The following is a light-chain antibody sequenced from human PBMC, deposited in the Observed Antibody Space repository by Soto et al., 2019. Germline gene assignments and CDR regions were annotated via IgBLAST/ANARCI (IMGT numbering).Light chain of an antibody. CDR3: SPYTISSPHVV. Sequence: QSALTQPASVSGSPGQSITISCTGTSSDVGGYNYVSWYQQHPGKAPKLMIYEVSNRPSGVSNRYSGSKSGNTASLTISGLEAEDEDDFYSSPYTISSPHVVFGGGTKVTVL. J-gene: IGLJ2*01. V-gene: IGLV2-14*01. CDR2: EVS. CDR1: SSDVGGYNY.